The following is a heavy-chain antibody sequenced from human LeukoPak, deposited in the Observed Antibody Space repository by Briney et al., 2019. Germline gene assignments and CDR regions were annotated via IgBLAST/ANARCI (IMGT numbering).Heavy chain of an antibody. CDR2: IYYSGST. CDR3: VRRYGGYVDAFFDY. J-gene: IGHJ4*02. D-gene: IGHD5-12*01. CDR1: GGSISSSSYY. Sequence: PSETLSLTCTVSGGSISSSSYYWGWIRQPPGKGLEWIGSIYYSGSTYYNPSLRSRVTISVDTSKNQFSLKLSSVTAADTAVYYCVRRYGGYVDAFFDYWGQGTLVTVSS. V-gene: IGHV4-39*01.